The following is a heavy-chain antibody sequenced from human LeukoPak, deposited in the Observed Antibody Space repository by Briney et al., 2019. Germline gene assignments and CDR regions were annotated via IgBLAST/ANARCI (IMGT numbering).Heavy chain of an antibody. CDR3: ALLPGGSLAFDI. CDR2: ISYDGSDK. J-gene: IGHJ3*02. CDR1: GFTFSYYG. V-gene: IGHV3-30*03. Sequence: PGGSLRLSCAASGFTFSYYGMHWVRQAPGKGLEWVAVISYDGSDKYYADSVKGRFTISRDNSKNALYLQMNSLRTEDTAVYYCALLPGGSLAFDIWGQGTLVTVSS. D-gene: IGHD3-16*01.